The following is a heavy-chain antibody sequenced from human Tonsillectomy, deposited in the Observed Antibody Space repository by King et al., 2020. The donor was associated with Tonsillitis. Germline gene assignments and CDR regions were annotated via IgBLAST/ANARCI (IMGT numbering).Heavy chain of an antibody. Sequence: VQLPQWGAGLLKPSETLSLTCVVYGGSFSGYYWSWIRQPPGKGLEWIGEINHSRSTNYNPSLKSRVTMSIDTSKNQFSLNLSSVTAADTAVYYCARGLRNPDYYYYGMDVWGQGTTVTVSS. J-gene: IGHJ6*02. D-gene: IGHD1-14*01. V-gene: IGHV4-34*01. CDR2: INHSRST. CDR3: ARGLRNPDYYYYGMDV. CDR1: GGSFSGYY.